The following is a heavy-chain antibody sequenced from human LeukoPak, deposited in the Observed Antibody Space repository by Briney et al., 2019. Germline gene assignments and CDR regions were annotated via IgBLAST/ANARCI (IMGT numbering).Heavy chain of an antibody. D-gene: IGHD3-3*01. CDR3: VKGGQRYDSWSLVF. J-gene: IGHJ4*02. Sequence: GGSLRLSCEPSGFSFSIYAMSWVRQAPGKGLEWVSSISGNGGSTYYANSVKGQFTIARDNSKNTLYMEMNSLREENTALYYCVKGGQRYDSWSLVFWGRGTLVTVSS. CDR1: GFSFSIYA. CDR2: ISGNGGST. V-gene: IGHV3-23*01.